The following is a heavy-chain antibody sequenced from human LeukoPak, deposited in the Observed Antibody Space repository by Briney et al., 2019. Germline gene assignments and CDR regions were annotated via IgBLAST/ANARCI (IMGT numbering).Heavy chain of an antibody. V-gene: IGHV4-59*01. J-gene: IGHJ3*02. CDR3: ARYCSTSGTKAFGI. CDR2: NYYTGIT. Sequence: PSQTLSLTCTVSSDSINIYYWSWIRQPPTKGLEWIVYNYYTGITKHNPSLQSRVSMSVDTSKNQFSLKLTSVTAADTAVYYCARYCSTSGTKAFGIWGQGTMVTVSS. CDR1: SDSINIYY. D-gene: IGHD3-10*01.